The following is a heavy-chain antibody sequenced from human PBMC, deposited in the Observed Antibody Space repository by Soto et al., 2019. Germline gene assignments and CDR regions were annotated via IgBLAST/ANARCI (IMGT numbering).Heavy chain of an antibody. V-gene: IGHV3-23*01. CDR1: GFSFNKYA. J-gene: IGHJ4*02. CDR2: ISGSGGRT. D-gene: IGHD3-3*01. CDR3: ARTMTIFGAGVD. Sequence: EVQLLECGGGLVQPGGSLRLACAASGFSFNKYAMTWVRQAPGKGLEWVAAISGSGGRTHYADSVKGRFTISRDNSKNILHLQMNSLRVEDTAVFYCARTMTIFGAGVDWGQGTLVSVSS.